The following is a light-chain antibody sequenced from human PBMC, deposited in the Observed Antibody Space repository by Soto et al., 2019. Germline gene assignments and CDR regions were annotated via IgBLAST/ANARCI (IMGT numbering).Light chain of an antibody. J-gene: IGKJ2*01. CDR3: LQDNSYPYT. CDR2: AAT. V-gene: IGKV1-6*01. Sequence: AIQMTQSPSSLSASVGDRVTISCRASEGIRNELGWYQQKPGKAPKLLIYAATSLHTGVPSRFSGIGSGTDFNLTISSLQPADVATYYFLQDNSYPYTFGQGTKLEIK. CDR1: EGIRNE.